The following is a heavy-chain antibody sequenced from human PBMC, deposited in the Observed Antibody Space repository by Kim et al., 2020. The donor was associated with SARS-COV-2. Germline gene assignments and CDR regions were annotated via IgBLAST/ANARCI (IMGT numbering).Heavy chain of an antibody. J-gene: IGHJ6*03. CDR2: ISSSSSYI. CDR3: ARDTMLAAAGTGYYYYYMDV. CDR1: GFTFSSYS. V-gene: IGHV3-21*01. Sequence: GGSLRLSCAASGFTFSSYSMNWVRQAPGKGLEWVSSISSSSSYIYYADSVKGRFTISRDNAKNSLYLQMNSLRAEDTAVYYCARDTMLAAAGTGYYYYYMDVWGKGTTVTVSS. D-gene: IGHD6-13*01.